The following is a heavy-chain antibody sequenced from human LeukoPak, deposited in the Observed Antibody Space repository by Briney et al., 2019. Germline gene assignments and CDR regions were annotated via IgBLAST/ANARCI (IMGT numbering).Heavy chain of an antibody. V-gene: IGHV4-30-4*01. CDR2: IYYSGST. D-gene: IGHD6-13*01. Sequence: SETLSLTCTVSGGSISSGDYYWSWIRQPPGKGLEWIGYIYYSGSTYYNPSLKSRVTISVDTSKNQFSLKLSSVTAADTAVYYCAREQKAAAGPYWFDPWGQGTPVTVSS. CDR1: GGSISSGDYY. CDR3: AREQKAAAGPYWFDP. J-gene: IGHJ5*02.